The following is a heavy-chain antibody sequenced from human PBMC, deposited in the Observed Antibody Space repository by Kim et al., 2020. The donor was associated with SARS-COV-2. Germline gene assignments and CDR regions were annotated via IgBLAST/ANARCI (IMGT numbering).Heavy chain of an antibody. D-gene: IGHD3-10*01. V-gene: IGHV3-49*03. Sequence: GGSLRLSCTASGFTFGDYAMSWFRQAPGKGLEWVGFIRSKAYGGTTEYAASVKGRFTISRDDSKSIAYLQMNSLKTEDTAVYYCTRDRREVLWFGELFWFDPWGQGTLVTVSS. CDR1: GFTFGDYA. CDR2: IRSKAYGGTT. J-gene: IGHJ5*02. CDR3: TRDRREVLWFGELFWFDP.